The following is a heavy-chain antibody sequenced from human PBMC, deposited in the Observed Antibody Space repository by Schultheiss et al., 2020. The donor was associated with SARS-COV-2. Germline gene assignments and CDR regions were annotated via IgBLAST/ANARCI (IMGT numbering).Heavy chain of an antibody. CDR1: GISFSDYD. CDR2: ISSSGSTI. Sequence: GGSLRLSCAASGISFSDYDMNWVRQAPGKGLEWVSYISSSGSTIYYADSVKGRFTISRDSANNSLHLQMNSLTAEDTAVYYCASLVTTRISSSYYAMDVWGQGTTVTVSS. D-gene: IGHD4-17*01. CDR3: ASLVTTRISSSYYAMDV. J-gene: IGHJ6*02. V-gene: IGHV3-48*03.